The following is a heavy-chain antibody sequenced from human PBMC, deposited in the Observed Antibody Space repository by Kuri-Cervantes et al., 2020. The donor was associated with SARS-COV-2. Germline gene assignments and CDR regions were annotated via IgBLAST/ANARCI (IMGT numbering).Heavy chain of an antibody. CDR1: GFTFSSYG. CDR2: ISSSSSYI. J-gene: IGHJ4*02. V-gene: IGHV3-21*01. D-gene: IGHD2-15*01. Sequence: GGTLRLSCAASGFTFSSYGMNWVRQAPGKGLEYVSSISSSSSYIYYVDSVKGRFTITRDNAKNSLHLQMSSLRTDDTAVYDCARDGGGRPTHSDYWGQGTLVTVSS. CDR3: ARDGGGRPTHSDY.